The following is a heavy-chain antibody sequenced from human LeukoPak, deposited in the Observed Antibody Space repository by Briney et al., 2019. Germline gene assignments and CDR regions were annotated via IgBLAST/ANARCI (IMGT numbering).Heavy chain of an antibody. V-gene: IGHV3-30*18. CDR1: GFTFSSYG. J-gene: IGHJ4*02. D-gene: IGHD6-13*01. CDR3: AKDGRWEQQLPTGTSFDY. Sequence: GRSLRLSCAASGFTFSSYGMHWVRQAPGKGLEWVAVISYDGSNKYYADSVKGRFTISRENSKNTLYLQMNSLRAEDTAVYYCAKDGRWEQQLPTGTSFDYWGQGTLVTVSS. CDR2: ISYDGSNK.